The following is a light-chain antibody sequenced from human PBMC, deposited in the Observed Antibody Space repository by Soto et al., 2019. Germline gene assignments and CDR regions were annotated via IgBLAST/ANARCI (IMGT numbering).Light chain of an antibody. CDR2: GNH. Sequence: QSVLTQPPSVSEAPRQRVTISCSGSRSNIGNNAVNWYQQLPGKAPKLLIHGNHNRPSGVPDRFSGSKSGTSASLAINGLQADDEGHYYCQAYDNRLSTLLFGGGTKVTVL. CDR3: QAYDNRLSTLL. J-gene: IGLJ3*02. CDR1: RSNIGNNA. V-gene: IGLV1-36*01.